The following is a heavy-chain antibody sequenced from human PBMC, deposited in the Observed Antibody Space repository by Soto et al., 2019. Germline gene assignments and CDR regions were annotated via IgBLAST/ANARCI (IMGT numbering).Heavy chain of an antibody. CDR2: IYYSGST. CDR1: GGSISSGGYY. D-gene: IGHD6-13*01. V-gene: IGHV4-31*03. CDR3: ASSAAAGTLDTQFDP. J-gene: IGHJ5*02. Sequence: PSETLSLTCTVSGGSISSGGYYWSWIRQHPGKGLEWIGYIYYSGSTYYNPSLKSRVTISVDTSKNQFSLKLSSVTAADTAVYYCASSAAAGTLDTQFDPWGQGTLVTVSS.